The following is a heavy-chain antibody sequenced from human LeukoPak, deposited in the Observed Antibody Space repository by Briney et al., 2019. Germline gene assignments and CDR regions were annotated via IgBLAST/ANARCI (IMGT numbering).Heavy chain of an antibody. J-gene: IGHJ5*02. D-gene: IGHD1-26*01. CDR1: GGSISSSSFY. CDR2: IYYSGTT. Sequence: PSQTLSLTCTVSGGSISSSSFYWSWIRQSPGTGLEWIGSIYYSGTTYHSPSLESRVTMSVATSRNQFSLKLSSVTAADTAIYYCARRGLGFDPWGQGTLVTVSS. V-gene: IGHV4-39*01. CDR3: ARRGLGFDP.